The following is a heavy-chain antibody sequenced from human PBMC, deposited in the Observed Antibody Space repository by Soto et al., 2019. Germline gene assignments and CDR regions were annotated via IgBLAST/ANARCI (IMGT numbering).Heavy chain of an antibody. V-gene: IGHV4-39*01. J-gene: IGHJ4*02. Sequence: QLQLQESGPGLVKPSETLSLTCTVSGASIVSSNLYWGWVRQPPGKGPEWIGSIYESGSTYFNPSLQSRVTMSADTSKNQFSLHLTSVTAADTAMYYCARLGVWGSYRPQYFDHWGQGTLVTVSS. CDR3: ARLGVWGSYRPQYFDH. D-gene: IGHD3-16*02. CDR1: GASIVSSNLY. CDR2: IYESGST.